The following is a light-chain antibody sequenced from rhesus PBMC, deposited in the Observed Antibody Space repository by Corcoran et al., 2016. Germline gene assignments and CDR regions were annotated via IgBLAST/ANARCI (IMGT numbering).Light chain of an antibody. CDR1: PSISSW. Sequence: DIQMTQSPSSLSASLVDTVIITCRASPSISSWLAWYQQKPGKAPNLLTYKASSLQSWVPSRCSGSGSGTDFTLTISILQSEDIATYYCQQYSSSPLTFGGGTKVEL. J-gene: IGKJ4*01. V-gene: IGKV1-22*01. CDR2: KAS. CDR3: QQYSSSPLT.